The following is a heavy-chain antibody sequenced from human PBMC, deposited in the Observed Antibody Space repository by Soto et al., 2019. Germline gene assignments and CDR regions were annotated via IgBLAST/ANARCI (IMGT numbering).Heavy chain of an antibody. D-gene: IGHD3-22*01. CDR2: IHHTGGT. Sequence: SETLSLTCFVSGTSISSTYWWTWVRQSPGKGLEWIGEIHHTGGTNYNPALKTRLTISVDKANNQFSLRLTSVTAADTAVYYCAIGSYYYDSSGYYHYWGQGTLVTVSS. CDR1: GTSISSTYW. CDR3: AIGSYYYDSSGYYHY. V-gene: IGHV4-4*02. J-gene: IGHJ4*02.